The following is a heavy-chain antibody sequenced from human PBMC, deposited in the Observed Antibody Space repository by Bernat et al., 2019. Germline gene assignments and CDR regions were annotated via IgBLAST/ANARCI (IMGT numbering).Heavy chain of an antibody. CDR2: IYYSGST. CDR1: GGSISSSRYY. V-gene: IGHV4-39*01. D-gene: IGHD6-13*01. CDR3: ARPGRSWPYYYFDL. Sequence: QLQLQESGPGLVKPSETLSLTCTVSGGSISSSRYYWGWIRQPPGKGLEWIGNIYYSGSTYYNPSLRSRVTISVDTSKNQFSLKLSSVTAADTAVYYCARPGRSWPYYYFDLWGRGTLVTVSS. J-gene: IGHJ2*01.